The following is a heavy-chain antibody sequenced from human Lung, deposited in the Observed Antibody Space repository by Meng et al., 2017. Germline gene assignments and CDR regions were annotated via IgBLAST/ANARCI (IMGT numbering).Heavy chain of an antibody. CDR2: TYYRSKWYN. CDR1: GDSVSSNSAA. Sequence: SDTLSPTCAISGDSVSSNSAAWNWFRQSPSRGLEWLGRTYYRSKWYNDYAVSVKSRITINPETSKNQFSLQLNSVTPEDTAVYYCARALFRTDCTNGVCRPNYYYYGMDVWGQGTTVTVSS. J-gene: IGHJ6*02. D-gene: IGHD2-8*01. V-gene: IGHV6-1*01. CDR3: ARALFRTDCTNGVCRPNYYYYGMDV.